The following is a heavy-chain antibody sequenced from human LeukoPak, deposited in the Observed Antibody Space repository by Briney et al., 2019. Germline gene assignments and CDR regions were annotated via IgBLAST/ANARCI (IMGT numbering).Heavy chain of an antibody. Sequence: PGGSLRLSCAASGFTLSSYAMSWVRQAPGKGLEWVSGIGSGGVDTHYADSVKGRFTISRDNSKNTLYLQMNSLRAEDTAVYYCARPTITTAGTRWFDPWGQGTLVTVSS. D-gene: IGHD6-13*01. V-gene: IGHV3-23*01. CDR1: GFTLSSYA. CDR3: ARPTITTAGTRWFDP. J-gene: IGHJ5*02. CDR2: IGSGGVDT.